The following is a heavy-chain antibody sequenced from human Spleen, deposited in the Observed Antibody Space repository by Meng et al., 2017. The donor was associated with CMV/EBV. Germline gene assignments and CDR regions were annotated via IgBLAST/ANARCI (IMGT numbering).Heavy chain of an antibody. J-gene: IGHJ6*02. V-gene: IGHV3-7*01. CDR3: ARDYLEWLLSFYYYGMDV. Sequence: GESLKISCTASGFTFNNYWMSWVRQAPGKGLEWVANIKHDGSENYYVDSVKGRFSISRDNAKNSLYLQMNSLRADDTGVYYCARDYLEWLLSFYYYGMDVWGQGTTVTVSS. D-gene: IGHD3-3*01. CDR2: IKHDGSEN. CDR1: GFTFNNYW.